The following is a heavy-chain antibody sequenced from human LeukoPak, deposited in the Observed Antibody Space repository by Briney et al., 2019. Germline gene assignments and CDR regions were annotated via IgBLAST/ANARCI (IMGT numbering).Heavy chain of an antibody. CDR3: AKPMIAAAGMADAFDT. CDR1: GFTFSSYA. D-gene: IGHD6-13*01. Sequence: GGSLRLSCAASGFTFSSYAMSWVRQAPGKGLEWVSAISGSGGSTYYADSVKGRFTISRDNSKNTLYLQMNSLRAEDTAVYYCAKPMIAAAGMADAFDTWGQGTMVTVSS. J-gene: IGHJ3*02. CDR2: ISGSGGST. V-gene: IGHV3-23*01.